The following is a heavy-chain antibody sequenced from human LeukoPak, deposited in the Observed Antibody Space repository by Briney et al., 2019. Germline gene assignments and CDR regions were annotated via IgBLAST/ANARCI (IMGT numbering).Heavy chain of an antibody. CDR2: IIPILGIA. V-gene: IGHV1-69*04. CDR1: GGTFSSYA. D-gene: IGHD5-18*01. J-gene: IGHJ4*02. Sequence: GASVKVSCKASGGTFSSYAINWVRQAPGQGLEWMGRIIPILGIANYAQKFQGRVTITADKSTSTAYMELSSLRSEDTAVYYCARELSGYSYGYVDYWGQGTLVTVSS. CDR3: ARELSGYSYGYVDY.